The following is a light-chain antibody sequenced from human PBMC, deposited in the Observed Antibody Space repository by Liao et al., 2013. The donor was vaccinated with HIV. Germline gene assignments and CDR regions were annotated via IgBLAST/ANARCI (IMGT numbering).Light chain of an antibody. CDR3: QARDLSTAV. V-gene: IGLV3-1*01. CDR2: QDN. CDR1: KLGEKY. J-gene: IGLJ1*01. Sequence: SYELTQPPSVSVSPGQTATITCSGDKLGEKYVCWYQQKPGQSPVLIIYQDNRRPSGISERFSGSNSANTATLTITGTQAMDEADYYCQARDLSTAVFGTGTKVTVL.